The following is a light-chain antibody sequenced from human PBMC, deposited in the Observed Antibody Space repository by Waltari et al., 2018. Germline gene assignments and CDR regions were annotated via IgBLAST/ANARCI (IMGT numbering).Light chain of an antibody. J-gene: IGKJ1*01. Sequence: DFQMTQSPSSLSASVGDTVTITCRASQDISDDYLAWYQQKPGKSPELLISLATTLQFGVPSRFRGSGSGKDFTLTITSLQPEDVATYYCQRYNSAPWTFGQGTKV. CDR1: QDISDDY. V-gene: IGKV1-27*01. CDR2: LAT. CDR3: QRYNSAPWT.